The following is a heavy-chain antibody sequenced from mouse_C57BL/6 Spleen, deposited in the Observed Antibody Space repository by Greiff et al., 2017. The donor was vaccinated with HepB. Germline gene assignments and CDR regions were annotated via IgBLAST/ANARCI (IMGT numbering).Heavy chain of an antibody. Sequence: EVKLMESGPELVKPGASVKISCKASGYSFTDYNMNWVKQSNGKSLEWIGVINPNYGTTSYNQKFKGKATLTVDQSSSTAYMQLNSLTSEDSAVYYCARDLYGSSPWYFDVWGTGTTVTVSS. D-gene: IGHD1-1*01. CDR2: INPNYGTT. V-gene: IGHV1-39*01. CDR3: ARDLYGSSPWYFDV. CDR1: GYSFTDYN. J-gene: IGHJ1*02.